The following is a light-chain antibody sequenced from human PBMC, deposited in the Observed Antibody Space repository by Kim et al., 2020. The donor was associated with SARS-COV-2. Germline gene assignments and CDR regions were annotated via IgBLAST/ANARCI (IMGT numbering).Light chain of an antibody. CDR3: QEYKSDPWT. J-gene: IGKJ1*01. V-gene: IGKV1-5*01. Sequence: DIQMTQSPSTLSASVGDRVTITCRASQSINIWLAWYQQKPGKAPNLLIYDASNLETGVPSRFSGSGSGTQFTLTISSLQPDDFATYYCQEYKSDPWTFGQGTKVDI. CDR2: DAS. CDR1: QSINIW.